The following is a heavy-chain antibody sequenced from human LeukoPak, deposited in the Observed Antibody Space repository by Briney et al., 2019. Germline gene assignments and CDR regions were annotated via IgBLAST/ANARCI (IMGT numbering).Heavy chain of an antibody. Sequence: GGSLRLSCAASGFTFSSYAMSWVRQAPGKGVEWVSVVYYGGSTYYADSVKGRFTISRDNSKNTLYLQMNSLRAEDTAVYYCASPGYCSGSICYSGYFQHWGQGTLVTVSS. V-gene: IGHV3-53*01. CDR2: VYYGGST. CDR3: ASPGYCSGSICYSGYFQH. J-gene: IGHJ1*01. CDR1: GFTFSSYA. D-gene: IGHD2-15*01.